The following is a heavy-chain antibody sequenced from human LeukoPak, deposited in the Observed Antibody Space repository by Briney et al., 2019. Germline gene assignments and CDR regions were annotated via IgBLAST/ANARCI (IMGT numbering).Heavy chain of an antibody. Sequence: GSSVKVSCMASGGTFSSYAISWVRPAPGRGVEWMGGIITIFGTANYAQKFLGRVTITADESTSTAYMELNSLRSEDTAVYYCARAGLRFLIDYWGQGTLVTVSS. D-gene: IGHD3-3*01. CDR1: GGTFSSYA. CDR3: ARAGLRFLIDY. J-gene: IGHJ4*02. V-gene: IGHV1-69*01. CDR2: IITIFGTA.